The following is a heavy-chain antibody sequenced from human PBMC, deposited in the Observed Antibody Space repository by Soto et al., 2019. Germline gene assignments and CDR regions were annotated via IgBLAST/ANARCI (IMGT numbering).Heavy chain of an antibody. CDR2: VFYTGSP. D-gene: IGHD3-16*01. CDR1: GASINSNVHY. Sequence: SETLSLTCTVSGASINSNVHYWGWVRQSPGKGLEWIASVFYTGSPYHNPSLESRVSISVDTSDNQFSLKVTSVTAADTGIYYCARHPFGGYAFDSWGQGTLVTVSS. V-gene: IGHV4-39*01. J-gene: IGHJ4*02. CDR3: ARHPFGGYAFDS.